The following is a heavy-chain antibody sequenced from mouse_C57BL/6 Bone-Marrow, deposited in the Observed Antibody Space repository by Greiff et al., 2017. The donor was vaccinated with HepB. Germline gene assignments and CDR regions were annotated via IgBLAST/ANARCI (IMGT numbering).Heavy chain of an antibody. CDR3: ARSGNFYWYFDV. CDR2: IYPGGGYT. V-gene: IGHV1-63*01. CDR1: GYTFTNYW. J-gene: IGHJ1*03. D-gene: IGHD2-1*01. Sequence: QVQLQQSGAELVRPGTSVKMSCKASGYTFTNYWIGWAKQRPGHGLEWIGDIYPGGGYTTYNEKFKGKATLTADKSSSTAYMQFSSLTSEDSAIYYCARSGNFYWYFDVWGTGTTVTVSS.